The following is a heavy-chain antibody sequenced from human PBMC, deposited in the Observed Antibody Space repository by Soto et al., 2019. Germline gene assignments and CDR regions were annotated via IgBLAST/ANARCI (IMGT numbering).Heavy chain of an antibody. J-gene: IGHJ6*02. V-gene: IGHV2-5*02. Sequence: GLTLLSHTQTLRPICTCSGFYLSTSVVRLVWLPLPPGKALEWLALIYWDDDKRYSPSLKSRLTITKDTSKNQVVLTMTNMDPVDTATYYCAHSSLKTRNGMDVWGQGTTVT. CDR3: AHSSLKTRNGMDV. CDR1: GFYLSTSVVR. CDR2: IYWDDDK.